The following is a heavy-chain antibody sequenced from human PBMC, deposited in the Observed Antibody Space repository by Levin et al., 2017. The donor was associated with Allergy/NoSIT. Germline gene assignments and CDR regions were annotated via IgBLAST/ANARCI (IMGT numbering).Heavy chain of an antibody. J-gene: IGHJ4*02. CDR1: GFAFRNVW. Sequence: LGESLKISCPDSGFAFRNVWMNWVRQAPGKGLEWVGRIKSETDGGTTDYAAPVKGRFSISRDDSKNTVYLQMNSLKTEDTAVYYCTTKILHFVRWGQGTLVAVSS. V-gene: IGHV3-15*01. D-gene: IGHD3-16*01. CDR2: IKSETDGGTT. CDR3: TTKILHFVR.